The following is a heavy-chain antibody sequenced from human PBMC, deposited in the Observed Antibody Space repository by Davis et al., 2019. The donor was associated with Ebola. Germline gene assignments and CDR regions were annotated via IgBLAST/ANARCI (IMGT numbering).Heavy chain of an antibody. CDR1: GFTFSSYA. Sequence: PGGSLRLSCAASGFTFSSYAMSWVRQAPGKGLEWVSAISGSGGSTYYADSVKGRFTISRDNSKNTLYLQMNSLRAEDTAVYYCAKDRGYCTGGVCYWTGWFDPWGQGTLVTVSS. D-gene: IGHD2-8*02. J-gene: IGHJ5*02. CDR3: AKDRGYCTGGVCYWTGWFDP. V-gene: IGHV3-23*01. CDR2: ISGSGGST.